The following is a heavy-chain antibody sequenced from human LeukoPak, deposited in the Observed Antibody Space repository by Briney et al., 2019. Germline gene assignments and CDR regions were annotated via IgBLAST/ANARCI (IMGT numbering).Heavy chain of an antibody. J-gene: IGHJ6*03. D-gene: IGHD2-2*01. Sequence: PSETLSLTCAVYGGSFSGYYWSWIRQPPGKGLEWIGEINHSGSTNYNPSLKSRVTISVDTSKSQFSLKLSSVTAADTAVYYCARGPLPYYYYYYMDVWGKGTTVTVSS. CDR3: ARGPLPYYYYYYMDV. CDR1: GGSFSGYY. CDR2: INHSGST. V-gene: IGHV4-34*01.